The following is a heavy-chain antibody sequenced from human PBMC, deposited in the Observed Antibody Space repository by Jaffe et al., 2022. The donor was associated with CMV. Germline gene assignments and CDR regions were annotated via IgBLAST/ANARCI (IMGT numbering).Heavy chain of an antibody. CDR3: AKAVLTGTTGYYYGMDV. CDR1: GFTFSSYA. D-gene: IGHD1-7*01. V-gene: IGHV3-23*01. J-gene: IGHJ6*02. CDR2: ISGSGGST. Sequence: EVQLLESGGGLVQPGGSLRLSCAASGFTFSSYAMSWVRQAPGKGLEWVSAISGSGGSTYYADSVKGRFTISRDNSKNTLYLQMNSLRAEDTAVYYCAKAVLTGTTGYYYGMDVWGQGTTVTVSS.